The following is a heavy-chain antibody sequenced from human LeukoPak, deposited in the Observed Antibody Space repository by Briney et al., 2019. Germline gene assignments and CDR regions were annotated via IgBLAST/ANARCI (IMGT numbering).Heavy chain of an antibody. CDR2: ISSSSSYI. CDR3: ARDHCDYGDYLGLIDY. Sequence: GGSLRLSCAASGFTFSSYSMNWVRQAPGKGLEWVSSISSSSSYIYYADSVKGRFTISRDNAKNSLYLQMNSLRAEDTAVYYCARDHCDYGDYLGLIDYWGQGTLVTVPS. J-gene: IGHJ4*02. CDR1: GFTFSSYS. V-gene: IGHV3-21*01. D-gene: IGHD4-17*01.